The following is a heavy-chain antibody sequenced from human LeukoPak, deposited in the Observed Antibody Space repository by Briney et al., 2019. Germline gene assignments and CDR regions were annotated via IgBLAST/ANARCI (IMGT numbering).Heavy chain of an antibody. CDR1: GYPFTSYG. Sequence: GASVKLSCKASGYPFTSYGISWVRQAPGQGLEWMGWISAYNGDRSYAQKLRGRVTMTTDTSTTTDYMELRSLESYFTAVYCCPRDPPGAAAGPAGDYWGRGTMVIVFS. CDR2: ISAYNGDR. J-gene: IGHJ4*02. V-gene: IGHV1-18*01. D-gene: IGHD6-13*01. CDR3: PRDPPGAAAGPAGDY.